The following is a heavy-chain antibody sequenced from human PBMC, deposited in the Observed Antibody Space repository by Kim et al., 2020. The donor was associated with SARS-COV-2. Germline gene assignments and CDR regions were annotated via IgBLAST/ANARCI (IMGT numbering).Heavy chain of an antibody. CDR3: AKDKVGVGAFYYYGMDV. Sequence: VKGRFTISRGNAENSLYVQMNSLRAEDTALYYCAKDKVGVGAFYYYGMDVWGQGTTVTVSS. V-gene: IGHV3-9*01. D-gene: IGHD1-26*01. J-gene: IGHJ6*02.